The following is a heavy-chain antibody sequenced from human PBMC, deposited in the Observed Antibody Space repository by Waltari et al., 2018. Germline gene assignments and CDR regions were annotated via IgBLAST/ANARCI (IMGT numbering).Heavy chain of an antibody. D-gene: IGHD6-13*01. J-gene: IGHJ3*02. CDR2: IIPIFGTA. CDR3: AREISSSWLNEGDFDAFDI. CDR1: GGTFSSYA. Sequence: QVQLVQSGAEVKKPGSSVKVSCKASGGTFSSYAISWVRQAPGQGLEWMGGIIPIFGTANYAQKFQGRVTSTTDESTSTAYMELSSLRSEDTAVYYCAREISSSWLNEGDFDAFDIWGQGTMVTVSS. V-gene: IGHV1-69*05.